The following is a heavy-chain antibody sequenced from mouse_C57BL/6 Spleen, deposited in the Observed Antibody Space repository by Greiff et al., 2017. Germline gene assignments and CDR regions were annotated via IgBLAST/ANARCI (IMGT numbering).Heavy chain of an antibody. D-gene: IGHD2-4*01. V-gene: IGHV5-4*01. J-gene: IGHJ2*01. CDR1: GFTFSSYA. CDR2: ISDGGSYT. Sequence: EVHLVESGGGLVKPGGSLKLSCAASGFTFSSYAMSWVRQTPEKRLEWVATISDGGSYTYYPDNVKGRFTISRDNAKNNLYLQMSHLKSEDTAMYYGARGGGYDYAYFDYWGQGTTLTVSS. CDR3: ARGGGYDYAYFDY.